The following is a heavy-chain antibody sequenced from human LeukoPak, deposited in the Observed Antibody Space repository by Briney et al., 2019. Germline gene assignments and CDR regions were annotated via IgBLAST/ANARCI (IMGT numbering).Heavy chain of an antibody. CDR3: AREEGVGFGELVWGKHNDY. J-gene: IGHJ4*02. V-gene: IGHV3-48*04. D-gene: IGHD3-10*01. Sequence: GGSLRLSCAASGFTFSSYSMNWVRQAPGKGLEWVSYISSSGSTIYYADSVEGRFTISRDNAKNSPYLQMNSLRAEDTAVYYCAREEGVGFGELVWGKHNDYWGQGTLVTVSS. CDR2: ISSSGSTI. CDR1: GFTFSSYS.